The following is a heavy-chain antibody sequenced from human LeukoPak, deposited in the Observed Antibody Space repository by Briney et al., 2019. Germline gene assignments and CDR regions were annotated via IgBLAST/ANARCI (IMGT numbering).Heavy chain of an antibody. CDR1: GYTFTTYA. J-gene: IGHJ6*03. Sequence: ASVKVSCKASGYTFTTYAMNWVRQAPGQGLEWMGWINTNTGNPTYAQGFTGRFVFSLDTSVSTAYLQISSLKAEDTAVYYCARSGGSGSYYARYYYYYMDVWGKGTTVTVSS. V-gene: IGHV7-4-1*02. CDR2: INTNTGNP. D-gene: IGHD3-10*01. CDR3: ARSGGSGSYYARYYYYYMDV.